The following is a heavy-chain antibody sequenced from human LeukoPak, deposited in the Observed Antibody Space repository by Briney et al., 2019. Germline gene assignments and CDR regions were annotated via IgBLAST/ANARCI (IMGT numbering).Heavy chain of an antibody. CDR2: INPSGGST. CDR3: ARGARITGTTRWFDY. V-gene: IGHV1-46*01. J-gene: IGHJ4*02. Sequence: ASVKVSCKASGYTFTSYYMHWVRQAPGQGLEWMGIINPSGGSTSYAQKFQGRVTMTRDMSTSTVYMELSSLRSEDTAVYYCARGARITGTTRWFDYWGQGTLVTVSS. D-gene: IGHD1-20*01. CDR1: GYTFTSYY.